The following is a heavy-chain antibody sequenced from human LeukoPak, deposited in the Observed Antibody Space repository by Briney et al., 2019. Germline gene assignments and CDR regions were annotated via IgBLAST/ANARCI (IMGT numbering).Heavy chain of an antibody. CDR1: GFTFSIYS. D-gene: IGHD1-26*01. CDR2: ISSASTYI. J-gene: IGHJ4*02. V-gene: IGHV3-21*01. Sequence: GRSLRLSCAASGFTFSIYSMSWVRQAPGKGLEWVSSISSASTYIYNADSVKGRFTISRDNAKNSLYLQLNSLRAEDTAVYYCAREYSGTLDIDYWGQGTLVTVSS. CDR3: AREYSGTLDIDY.